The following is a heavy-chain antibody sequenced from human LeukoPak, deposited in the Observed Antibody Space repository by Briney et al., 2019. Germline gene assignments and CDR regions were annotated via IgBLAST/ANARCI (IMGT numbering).Heavy chain of an antibody. D-gene: IGHD6-13*01. CDR2: ISYDGSNK. CDR1: GFTFSSYG. J-gene: IGHJ4*02. Sequence: GRSLRLSCAASGFTFSSYGMHWVRQAPGKGLEWVAVISYDGSNKYYADSVKGRFTISRDNSKNTLYLQMNSLRAEDTAVYCCAKESYSTSWQLDSWGQGTLVTVSS. V-gene: IGHV3-30*18. CDR3: AKESYSTSWQLDS.